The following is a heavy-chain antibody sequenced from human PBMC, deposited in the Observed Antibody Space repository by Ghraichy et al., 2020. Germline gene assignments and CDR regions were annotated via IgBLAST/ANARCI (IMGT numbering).Heavy chain of an antibody. D-gene: IGHD3-22*01. CDR1: GGSFSGYY. V-gene: IGHV4-34*01. Sequence: GSLRLSCAVYGGSFSGYYWSWIRQPPGKGLEWIGEINHSGSTNYNPSLKSRVTISVDTSKNQFSLKLSSVTAADTAVYYCARVDSSGYYYRAVEGDAFDIWGQGTMVTVSS. J-gene: IGHJ3*02. CDR3: ARVDSSGYYYRAVEGDAFDI. CDR2: INHSGST.